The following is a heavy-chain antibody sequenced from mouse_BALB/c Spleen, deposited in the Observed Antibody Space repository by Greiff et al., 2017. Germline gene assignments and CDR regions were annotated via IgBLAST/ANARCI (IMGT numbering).Heavy chain of an antibody. CDR3: ARIYGSGFDY. D-gene: IGHD1-1*01. V-gene: IGHV14-1*02. J-gene: IGHJ2*01. CDR1: GFNIKDYY. CDR2: IDPENGNT. Sequence: VQLKQSGAELVRPGALVKLSCKASGFNIKDYYMHWVKQRPEQGLEWIGWIDPENGNTIYDPKFQGKASITADTSSNTAYLQLSSLTSEDTAVYYCARIYGSGFDYWGQGTTLTVSS.